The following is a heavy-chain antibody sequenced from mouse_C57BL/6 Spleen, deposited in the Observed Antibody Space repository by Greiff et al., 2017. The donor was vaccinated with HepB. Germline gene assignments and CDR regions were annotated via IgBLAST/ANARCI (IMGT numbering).Heavy chain of an antibody. CDR1: GFSFNTYA. Sequence: EVKLQESGGGLVQPKGSLKLSCAASGFSFNTYAMNWVRQAPGKGLEWVARIRSKSNNYATYYADSVKDRFTISRDDSESMLYLQMNNLKTEDTAMYYCVRDFITTVGFDYWGQGTTLTVSS. CDR3: VRDFITTVGFDY. V-gene: IGHV10-1*01. D-gene: IGHD1-1*01. J-gene: IGHJ2*01. CDR2: IRSKSNNYAT.